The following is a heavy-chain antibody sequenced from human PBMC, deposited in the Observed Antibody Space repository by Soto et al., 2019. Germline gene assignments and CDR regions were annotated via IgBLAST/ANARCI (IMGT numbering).Heavy chain of an antibody. D-gene: IGHD1-26*01. J-gene: IGHJ5*02. CDR1: GGTFSSYA. V-gene: IGHV1-69*13. CDR3: ARGLRAQWELLSNWFDP. Sequence: SVKVSCKASGGTFSSYAISWVRQAPGQGLEWMGGIIPIFGTANYAQKFQGRVTITADESTSTAYMELSSLRSEDTAVYYCARGLRAQWELLSNWFDPWGQGTLVTVPS. CDR2: IIPIFGTA.